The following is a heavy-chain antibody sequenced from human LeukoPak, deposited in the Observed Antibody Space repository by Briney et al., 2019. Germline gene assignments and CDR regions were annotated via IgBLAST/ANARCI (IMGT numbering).Heavy chain of an antibody. V-gene: IGHV4-61*02. J-gene: IGHJ6*03. CDR3: ARDRAAGQYYYYYYYMDV. Sequence: SETLSPTCTVSGGSISSGSYYWSWIWQPAGKGLEWIGRIYTSGSTNYNPSLKSRVTISVDTSKNQFSLKLSSVTAADTAVYYCARDRAAGQYYYYYYYMDVWGKGTTVTVSS. D-gene: IGHD6-13*01. CDR2: IYTSGST. CDR1: GGSISSGSYY.